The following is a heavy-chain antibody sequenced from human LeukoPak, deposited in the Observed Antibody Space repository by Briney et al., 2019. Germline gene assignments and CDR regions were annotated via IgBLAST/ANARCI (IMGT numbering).Heavy chain of an antibody. CDR1: GLSFRSRA. Sequence: GGSLRLSCTVSGLSFRSRAFHWVRQAPGKGLEWVSSISSSSSFIYYADSVRGRFTISRDNAKNSLYLQMNSLRAEDTAVYYCAREGSAEYGERSWYFDPWGRGTLVTVSS. J-gene: IGHJ2*01. D-gene: IGHD4-17*01. V-gene: IGHV3-21*01. CDR2: ISSSSSFI. CDR3: AREGSAEYGERSWYFDP.